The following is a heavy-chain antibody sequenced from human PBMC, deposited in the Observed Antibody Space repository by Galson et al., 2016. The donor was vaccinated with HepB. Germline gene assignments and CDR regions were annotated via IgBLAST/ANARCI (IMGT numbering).Heavy chain of an antibody. CDR2: FSGSDGTK. CDR3: TRVGFRFSVVKVWDAFDT. CDR1: GFSVYV. D-gene: IGHD2-15*01. J-gene: IGHJ3*02. V-gene: IGHV3-48*03. Sequence: SLRLSCAASGFSVYVMSWVRQAPGKGLEWVATFSGSDGTKFYADSVKARFITARDNARYSLSLHMSSLRDEDTAVYYCTRVGFRFSVVKVWDAFDTWGQGTKVTVSS.